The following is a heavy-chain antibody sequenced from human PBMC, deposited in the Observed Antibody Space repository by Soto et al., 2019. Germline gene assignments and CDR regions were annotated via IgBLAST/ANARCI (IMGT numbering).Heavy chain of an antibody. J-gene: IGHJ6*02. CDR1: GGTFSSHA. D-gene: IGHD3-22*01. CDR3: ARGYYYDSSANGMDV. Sequence: ASVKVSCKASGGTFSSHAISWVRQAPGQGLEWMGGIIPIFGTANYAQKFQGRVTITADESTSTAYMELSSLRSEDTAVYYCARGYYYDSSANGMDVWGQGTTVTVSS. V-gene: IGHV1-69*13. CDR2: IIPIFGTA.